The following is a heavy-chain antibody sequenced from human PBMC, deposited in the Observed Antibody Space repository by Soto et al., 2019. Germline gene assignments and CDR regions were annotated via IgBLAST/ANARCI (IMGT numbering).Heavy chain of an antibody. J-gene: IGHJ4*02. D-gene: IGHD6-19*01. CDR1: VFTCSGYG. CDR3: AKDRVSEHSSGWPQGH. V-gene: IGHV3-30*18. CDR2: ISNDGSNK. Sequence: WWSLRLSCSASVFTCSGYGMHWFRQAPGKGLEWVAVISNDGSNKYYVDAVKGRFTISRDNSKNTLDLQMNSLRAEDTAVYYCAKDRVSEHSSGWPQGHWGQGTLVTVAS.